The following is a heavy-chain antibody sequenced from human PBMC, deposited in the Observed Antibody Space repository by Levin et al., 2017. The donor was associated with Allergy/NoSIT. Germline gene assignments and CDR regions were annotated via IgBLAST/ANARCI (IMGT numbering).Heavy chain of an antibody. D-gene: IGHD6-19*01. CDR3: ARDGRIAVAGTLDY. CDR1: GFTFSSYA. CDR2: ISYDGSNK. J-gene: IGHJ4*02. Sequence: GESLKISCAASGFTFSSYAMHWVRQAPGKGLEWVAVISYDGSNKYYADSVKGRFTISRDNSKNTLYLQMNSLRAEDTAVYYCARDGRIAVAGTLDYWGQGTLVTVSS. V-gene: IGHV3-30-3*01.